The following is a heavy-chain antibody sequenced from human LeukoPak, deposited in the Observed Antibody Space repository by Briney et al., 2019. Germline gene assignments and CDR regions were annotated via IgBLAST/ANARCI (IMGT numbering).Heavy chain of an antibody. CDR2: INPNSGGT. V-gene: IGHV1-2*04. CDR1: GHTFTGYY. J-gene: IGHJ5*02. CDR3: AREFPGIAAAGTPRFDP. D-gene: IGHD6-13*01. Sequence: ASVRVSCKASGHTFTGYYMHWVRQAPGQGLEWMGWINPNSGGTNYAQKFQGWVTMTRDTSISTAYMELSRLRSDDTAVYYCAREFPGIAAAGTPRFDPWGQGTLVTVSS.